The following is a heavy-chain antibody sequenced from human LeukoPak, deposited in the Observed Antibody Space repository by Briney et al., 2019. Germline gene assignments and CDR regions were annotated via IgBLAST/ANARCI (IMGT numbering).Heavy chain of an antibody. J-gene: IGHJ4*02. CDR2: IIPIFGTA. D-gene: IGHD2-2*01. CDR3: ARDKRGCSSTSCYGSFDY. CDR1: GGTFSSYA. V-gene: IGHV1-69*13. Sequence: GASVKVSCKASGGTFSSYAISWVRQAPGQGLEWVGGIIPIFGTANYAQKFQGRVTITADESTSTAYMELSSLRSEDTAVYYCARDKRGCSSTSCYGSFDYWGQGTLVTVSS.